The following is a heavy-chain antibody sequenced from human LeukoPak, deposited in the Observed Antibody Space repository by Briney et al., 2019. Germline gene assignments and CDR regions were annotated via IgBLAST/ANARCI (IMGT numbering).Heavy chain of an antibody. V-gene: IGHV3-7*01. CDR2: IKQDGGEK. Sequence: PGGSLRLSCAASGFTFSTYGMNWVRQAPGKGLEWVANIKQDGGEKYYVDSVKGRFTISRDNAKNSLYLQMNSLRAEDTAVYYCARADYYYYMDVWGKGTTVTVSS. CDR3: ARADYYYYMDV. J-gene: IGHJ6*03. CDR1: GFTFSTYG.